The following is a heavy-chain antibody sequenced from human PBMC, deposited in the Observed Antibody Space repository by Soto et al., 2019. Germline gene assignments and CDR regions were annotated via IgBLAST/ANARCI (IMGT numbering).Heavy chain of an antibody. D-gene: IGHD6-19*01. CDR3: VKGRLDFEYFDL. CDR2: TSPSGDHI. V-gene: IGHV3-48*02. CDR1: GFAFSSHS. J-gene: IGHJ4*02. Sequence: EVQLVEYGGGLIQPGESLRLSCEAFGFAFSSHSMYWIRQAPGKGLEWVSYTSPSGDHIQYPDSVRGRFTISRDNVRNSVSHKLNSLRDDDPAVYHCVKGRLDFEYFDLWGQGSLVPVSS.